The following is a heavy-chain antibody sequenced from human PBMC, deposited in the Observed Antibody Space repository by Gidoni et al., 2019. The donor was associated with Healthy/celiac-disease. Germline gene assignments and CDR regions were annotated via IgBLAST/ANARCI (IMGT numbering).Heavy chain of an antibody. CDR3: ARVPGIAAVGTGGY. CDR2: ISSSSSDI. CDR1: GFTFSSYS. V-gene: IGHV3-21*01. D-gene: IGHD6-13*01. Sequence: EVQLVESGGGLVKPGGSLRLSCAASGFTFSSYSMNWVRQAPGKGLAWVSSISSSSSDIYYADSVKGRFTISRDNAKNSLYLQMNSLRAEDTAVYYCARVPGIAAVGTGGYWGQGTLVTVSS. J-gene: IGHJ4*02.